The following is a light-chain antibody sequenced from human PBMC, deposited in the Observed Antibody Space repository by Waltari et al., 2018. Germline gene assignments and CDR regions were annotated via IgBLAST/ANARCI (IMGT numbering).Light chain of an antibody. J-gene: IGKJ1*01. Sequence: DIVMTQSPDSLAVSLGERATINCKSSQSVLYSSTNKRYLAWYQQKPGQPPKRLIYWASTRESGVPDRFSGSGSGTDFSLTISSLQAEDVAVYYCQQYYSTPWTFGQGTKVEIK. CDR1: QSVLYSSTNKRY. CDR3: QQYYSTPWT. CDR2: WAS. V-gene: IGKV4-1*01.